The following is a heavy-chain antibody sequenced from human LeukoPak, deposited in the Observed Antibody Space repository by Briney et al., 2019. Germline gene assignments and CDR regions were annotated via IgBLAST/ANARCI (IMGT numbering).Heavy chain of an antibody. CDR2: ISWDGGST. V-gene: IGHV3-43D*03. CDR1: GFTFDDYA. CDR3: AKEGSSSWSLDY. Sequence: PGGSLRLSCAASGFTFDDYAMHWVRQAPGKGLEWVSLISWDGGSTYYADSVKGRFTISRDNSKNSLYLQMNSLRAEDTALYYCAKEGSSSWSLDYWGQGTLVTVSS. D-gene: IGHD6-13*01. J-gene: IGHJ4*02.